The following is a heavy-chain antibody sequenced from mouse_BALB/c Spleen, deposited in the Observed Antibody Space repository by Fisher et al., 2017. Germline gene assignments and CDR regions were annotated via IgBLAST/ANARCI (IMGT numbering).Heavy chain of an antibody. J-gene: IGHJ4*01. CDR3: ARHTTATRAMDY. D-gene: IGHD1-2*01. Sequence: RFTISRDNAKNTLYLQMSSLKSEDTAMYYCARHTTATRAMDYWGQGTSVTVSS. V-gene: IGHV5-6*01.